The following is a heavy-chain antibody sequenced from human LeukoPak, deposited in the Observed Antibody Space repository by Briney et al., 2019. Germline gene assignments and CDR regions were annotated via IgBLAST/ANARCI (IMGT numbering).Heavy chain of an antibody. CDR1: GGTFSSYA. CDR3: ARNIVVVPADPYNWFDP. J-gene: IGHJ5*02. V-gene: IGHV1-69*05. CDR2: IIPIFGTA. D-gene: IGHD2-2*01. Sequence: SVKVSCKASGGTFSSYAISWVRQAPGQGLEWMGGIIPIFGTANYAQKFQGRVTITTDESTSTAYMELSSLRSEDTAVYYCARNIVVVPADPYNWFDPWGQGTLVTVSS.